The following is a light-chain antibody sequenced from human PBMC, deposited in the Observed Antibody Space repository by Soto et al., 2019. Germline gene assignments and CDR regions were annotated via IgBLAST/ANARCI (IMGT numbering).Light chain of an antibody. CDR3: QQYGNSPIT. CDR2: GAS. V-gene: IGKV3-20*01. Sequence: EIVLTQSPGTLSLSPGERATLSCRASQSVSSNYLAWYQQKPGQAPRLLILGASTRATGVPDRFSGSGSGTDFTLTISRLEPADFAVYFCQQYGNSPITFGQGTRLEIK. J-gene: IGKJ5*01. CDR1: QSVSSNY.